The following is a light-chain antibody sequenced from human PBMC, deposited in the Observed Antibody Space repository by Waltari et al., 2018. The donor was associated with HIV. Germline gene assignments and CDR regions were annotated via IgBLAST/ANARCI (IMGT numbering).Light chain of an antibody. J-gene: IGLJ2*01. CDR3: VTWADRSSGPVV. CDR1: SSKIGTNY. V-gene: IGLV1-47*01. Sequence: QSVLTQPPSASGTPGPRVTISCSGSSSKIGTNYVPWYQHRPGTAPKLLIYRNNQRASGVPDRFSGSKSGTSASLAISGLRSEDEADYYCVTWADRSSGPVVFGGGTKVTVL. CDR2: RNN.